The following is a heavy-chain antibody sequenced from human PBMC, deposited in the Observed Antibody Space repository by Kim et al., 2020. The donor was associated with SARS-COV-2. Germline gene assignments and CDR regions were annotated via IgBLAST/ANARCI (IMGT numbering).Heavy chain of an antibody. V-gene: IGHV3-23*01. CDR2: ISGSGGST. CDR3: AKRESGSYSGCRDY. CDR1: GFTFSSYA. D-gene: IGHD3-10*01. Sequence: GGSLRLSCAASGFTFSSYAMSWVRQAPGKGLEWVSAISGSGGSTYYADSVKGRFTISRDNSKNTLYLQMNSLRAEDTAVYYCAKRESGSYSGCRDYWGQGTLVTVSS. J-gene: IGHJ4*02.